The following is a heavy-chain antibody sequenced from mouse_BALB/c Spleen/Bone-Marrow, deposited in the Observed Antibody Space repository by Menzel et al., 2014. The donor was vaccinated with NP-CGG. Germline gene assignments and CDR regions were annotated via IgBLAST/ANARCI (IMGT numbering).Heavy chain of an antibody. CDR3: ARLGHYGGFAY. J-gene: IGHJ3*01. Sequence: EVNVVESGGGLVQPGGSLKLSCAASGFDSSGFWMGWVRQAPGKGLEWIGEINPDSSTINYTPSLKDRFIISRDNAKNTLYLQMSKVRSEDTALYYCARLGHYGGFAYWGQGTLVTVSA. CDR2: INPDSSTI. CDR1: GFDSSGFW. V-gene: IGHV4-1*02. D-gene: IGHD2-1*01.